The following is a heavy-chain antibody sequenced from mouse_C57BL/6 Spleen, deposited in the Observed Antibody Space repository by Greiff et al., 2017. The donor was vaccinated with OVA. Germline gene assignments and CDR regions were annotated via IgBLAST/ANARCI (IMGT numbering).Heavy chain of an antibody. CDR2: IHPNSGST. Sequence: QVQLQQSGAELVKPGASVKLSCKASGYTFTSYWMHWVKQRPGQGLEWIGMIHPNSGSTNYNEKFKSKATLTVDKSSSTAYMQLSSLTSEDSAVYYCAREFGYYGSSPYFDYWGQGTTLTVSS. V-gene: IGHV1-64*01. CDR1: GYTFTSYW. CDR3: AREFGYYGSSPYFDY. D-gene: IGHD1-1*01. J-gene: IGHJ2*01.